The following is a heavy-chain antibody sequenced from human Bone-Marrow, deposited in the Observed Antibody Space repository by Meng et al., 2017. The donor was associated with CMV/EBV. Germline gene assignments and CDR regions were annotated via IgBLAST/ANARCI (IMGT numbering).Heavy chain of an antibody. CDR1: GFTFLNSW. Sequence: GESLKISCAASGFTFLNSWITWVRQAPGKGPEWVATLKEDGSQKFYSASVKGRFTISRDNAQNSLYLQMNNLSPEDTAMYYCARFASVGYWGQGTLVTVSS. CDR3: ARFASVGY. J-gene: IGHJ4*02. D-gene: IGHD3-16*01. V-gene: IGHV3-7*03. CDR2: LKEDGSQK.